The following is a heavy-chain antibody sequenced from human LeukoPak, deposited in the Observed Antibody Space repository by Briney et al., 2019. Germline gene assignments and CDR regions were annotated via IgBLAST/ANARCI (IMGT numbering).Heavy chain of an antibody. V-gene: IGHV4-39*01. J-gene: IGHJ5*02. CDR3: ARSRGSYYLGWFDP. Sequence: SETLSLTCTVSGGSISSSSYYWGWIRQPRGKGLEWIGSIYYSGSTYYNPSLKSRVTISVDTSKNQFSLKLTSVTAADTAVYYCARSRGSYYLGWFDPWGQGTLVTVSS. D-gene: IGHD1-26*01. CDR1: GGSISSSSYY. CDR2: IYYSGST.